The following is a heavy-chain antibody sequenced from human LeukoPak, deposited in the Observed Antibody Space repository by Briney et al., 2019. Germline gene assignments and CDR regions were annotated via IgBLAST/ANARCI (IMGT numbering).Heavy chain of an antibody. J-gene: IGHJ6*04. CDR2: ISAYSGNT. Sequence: ASVKVSCKASGYTFTSYGISWMRQAPGQGLEWMGWISAYSGNTNYAQKLQGRVTMTTDTSTSTAYMELRSLRSDDTAVYYCARTDNWKLGWGYYYGMDVWGKGTTVTVSS. CDR1: GYTFTSYG. V-gene: IGHV1-18*04. CDR3: ARTDNWKLGWGYYYGMDV. D-gene: IGHD1-1*01.